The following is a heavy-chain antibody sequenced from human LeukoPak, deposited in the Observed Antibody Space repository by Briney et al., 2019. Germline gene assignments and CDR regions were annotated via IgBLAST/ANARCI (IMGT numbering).Heavy chain of an antibody. CDR1: GGSISSYY. CDR2: IYTSGST. J-gene: IGHJ3*02. V-gene: IGHV4-4*07. D-gene: IGHD3-22*01. Sequence: PSETLSLTCTVSGGSISSYYWSWIRQPAGKGLEWIGRIYTSGSTNYNPSLKSRVTMSVDTSKHQFSLKLSSVTAADTAVYYCARAGVLYDSNAFDIWGQGTMVTVSS. CDR3: ARAGVLYDSNAFDI.